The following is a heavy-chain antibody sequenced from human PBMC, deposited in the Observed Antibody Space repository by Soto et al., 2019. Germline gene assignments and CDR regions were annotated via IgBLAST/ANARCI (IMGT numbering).Heavy chain of an antibody. CDR1: GFTFSNYG. V-gene: IGHV3-33*01. CDR3: ASDQSGYNYWGDD. D-gene: IGHD5-12*01. CDR2: IWYDGGYK. Sequence: QVQLVESGGGVVQPGRSLRLSCAASGFTFSNYGMHWVRQAPGKGLEWVAVIWYDGGYKYADSVKGRFTISRDNSKNTLYLKVNSLGVENTAMEYCASDQSGYNYWGDDWGQGTLVTVSS. J-gene: IGHJ4*02.